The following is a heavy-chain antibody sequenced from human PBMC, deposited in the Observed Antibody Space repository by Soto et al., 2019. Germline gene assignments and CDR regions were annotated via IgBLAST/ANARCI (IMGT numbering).Heavy chain of an antibody. CDR2: MNPNSGNT. D-gene: IGHD6-19*01. CDR3: ARGIAVAGTPFDP. V-gene: IGHV1-8*01. CDR1: GYTFTSYD. Sequence: GASVKVSCKASGYTFTSYDINWVRESTGQGLEWMGWMNPNSGNTGYAQKFQGRVTMTRNTSISTAYMELSSLRSEDTAVYYCARGIAVAGTPFDPWGQGTLVTVS. J-gene: IGHJ5*02.